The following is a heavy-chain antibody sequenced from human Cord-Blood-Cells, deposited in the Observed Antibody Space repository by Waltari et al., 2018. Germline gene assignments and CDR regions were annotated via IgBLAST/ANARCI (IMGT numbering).Heavy chain of an antibody. Sequence: QVQLQESGPGLVKPSQTLSLTCTVSGGSISSGSYYWSWIRRPAWKGLEWIGYIYTSGSTNYNPSLKSRVTISVDTSKNQFSLKLSSVTAADTAVYYCARKGGIAAAGGWFDPWGQGTLVTVSS. V-gene: IGHV4-61*09. CDR2: IYTSGST. CDR1: GGSISSGSYY. CDR3: ARKGGIAAAGGWFDP. D-gene: IGHD6-13*01. J-gene: IGHJ5*02.